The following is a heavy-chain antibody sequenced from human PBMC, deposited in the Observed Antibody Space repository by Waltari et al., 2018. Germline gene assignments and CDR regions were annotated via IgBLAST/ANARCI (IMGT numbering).Heavy chain of an antibody. V-gene: IGHV3-53*01. J-gene: IGHJ4*02. Sequence: EVQLVESGGGLIQPGGSLRLSCAASGFTVSSNYMSWVRQAPGKGLEGVSVIYSGGSTYYADSVKGRFTISRDNSKNTLYLQMNSLRAEDTAVYYCATIRYGYNRHPFDIWGQGTLITVSS. CDR3: ATIRYGYNRHPFDI. CDR2: IYSGGST. CDR1: GFTVSSNY. D-gene: IGHD3-9*01.